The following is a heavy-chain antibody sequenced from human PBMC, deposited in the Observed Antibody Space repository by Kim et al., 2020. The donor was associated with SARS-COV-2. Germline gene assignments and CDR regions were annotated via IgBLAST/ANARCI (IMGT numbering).Heavy chain of an antibody. V-gene: IGHV3-33*01. CDR3: ARDGLRTRYYGSGSYLF. CDR2: IWYDGSNK. J-gene: IGHJ4*02. CDR1: GFTFSSYG. D-gene: IGHD3-10*01. Sequence: GGSLRLSCAASGFTFSSYGMHWVRQAPGKGLEWVAVIWYDGSNKYYADSVKGRFTISRDNSKNTLYLQMNSLRAEDTAVYYCARDGLRTRYYGSGSYLFWGQGTLVTVSS.